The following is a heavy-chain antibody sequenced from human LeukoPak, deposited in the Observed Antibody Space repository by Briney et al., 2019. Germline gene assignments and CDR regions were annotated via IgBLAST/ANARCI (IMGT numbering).Heavy chain of an antibody. D-gene: IGHD3-10*01. CDR3: ARHRTGTVWFGEFTGFDY. V-gene: IGHV4-39*01. CDR1: GGSISSSSYY. Sequence: PSETLSLTCTVSGGSISSSSYYWGWIRQPPGKGLEWIGSIYYSGSTYYNPSLKSRVTISVDTSKNQFSLKLSSVTAADTAVYYCARHRTGTVWFGEFTGFDYWGQGTLVTVSS. J-gene: IGHJ4*02. CDR2: IYYSGST.